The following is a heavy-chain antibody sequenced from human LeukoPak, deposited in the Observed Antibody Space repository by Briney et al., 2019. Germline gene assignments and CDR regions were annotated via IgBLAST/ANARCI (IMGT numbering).Heavy chain of an antibody. CDR3: AREDIVATITFFDY. V-gene: IGHV1-69*04. D-gene: IGHD5-12*01. CDR1: GCTFSSYA. Sequence: SVKVSCKASGCTFSSYAISWVRQAPGQGLEWMGRIIPILGIANYAQKFQGRVTITADKSTRTAYMELSSLRSEDTAVYYCAREDIVATITFFDYWGQGTLVTVSS. J-gene: IGHJ4*02. CDR2: IIPILGIA.